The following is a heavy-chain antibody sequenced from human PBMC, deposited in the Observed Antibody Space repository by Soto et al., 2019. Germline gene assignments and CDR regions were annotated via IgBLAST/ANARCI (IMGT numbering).Heavy chain of an antibody. CDR1: GYTFTSYY. V-gene: IGHV1-46*01. D-gene: IGHD3-3*01. J-gene: IGHJ6*02. CDR2: INPSGGST. CDR3: ARESVQLLPYYDFWRCSDEWATRYGMAG. Sequence: SVKVSCKESGYTFTSYYMHWVRQAPGQGLEWMGIINPSGGSTSYAQKFQGRVTMTRDTSTSTVYMELSSLRSEDTAVYYCARESVQLLPYYDFWRCSDEWATRYGMAGWCQGTRVTV.